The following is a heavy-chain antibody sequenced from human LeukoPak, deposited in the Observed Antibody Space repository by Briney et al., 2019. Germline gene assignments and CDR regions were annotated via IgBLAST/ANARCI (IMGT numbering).Heavy chain of an antibody. CDR2: ISAYNGNT. CDR1: GYTFTSYG. J-gene: IGHJ4*02. CDR3: ARDLLQYFDWLTMAGY. Sequence: ASVKVSCKASGYTFTSYGISWVRQAPGQGLEWMGWISAYNGNTKYAQRLQGRVTMTTDTSTTTAYVELRSLRSDDTAVYYCARDLLQYFDWLTMAGYWGQGTLVSVSS. D-gene: IGHD3-9*01. V-gene: IGHV1-18*01.